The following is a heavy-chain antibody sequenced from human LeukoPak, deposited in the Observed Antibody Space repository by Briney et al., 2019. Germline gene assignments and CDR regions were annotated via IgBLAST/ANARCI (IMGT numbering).Heavy chain of an antibody. CDR1: GYTFTGYY. CDR3: ANGGLHGYCRRPSCDVAGNSYYYYGIDV. CDR2: INPNSGGT. J-gene: IGHJ6*02. D-gene: IGHD2-2*03. V-gene: IGHV1-2*02. Sequence: ASVTVSFKASGYTFTGYYMHWVRQAPGQGLEWMGWINPNSGGTNYAQKFQGRVTITADKSTSTAYMELSSLRSVDTAVYYCANGGLHGYCRRPSCDVAGNSYYYYGIDVWGQGTTVTVSS.